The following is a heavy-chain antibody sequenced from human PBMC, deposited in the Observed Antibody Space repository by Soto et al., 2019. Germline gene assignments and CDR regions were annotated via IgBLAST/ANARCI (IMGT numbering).Heavy chain of an antibody. V-gene: IGHV4-31*03. Sequence: SETLSLTCTVSGGSISSGGQYWSWIRQHPGKGLEWIGYIYNTGSTNYNPSLKSRVTISLDTSKDQFSLNLTSVTAADTAVYYCARTYCTSTCYLLDYWGQGTLVTVSS. CDR1: GGSISSGGQY. D-gene: IGHD2-15*01. CDR2: IYNTGST. J-gene: IGHJ4*02. CDR3: ARTYCTSTCYLLDY.